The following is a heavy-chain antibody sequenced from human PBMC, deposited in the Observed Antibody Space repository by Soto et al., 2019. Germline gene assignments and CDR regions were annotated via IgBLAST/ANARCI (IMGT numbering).Heavy chain of an antibody. Sequence: PSETLSLTCAVSGGYVSSGGYSWSWNRQPPGKGLEWIGYIYHSGSTYYNPSLKSRVTISVDRSKNQFSLKLSSVTAADTAVYYCARVVVTGTALDYWGQGTLVTVSS. CDR2: IYHSGST. V-gene: IGHV4-30-2*01. CDR3: ARVVVTGTALDY. D-gene: IGHD1-7*01. CDR1: GGYVSSGGYS. J-gene: IGHJ4*02.